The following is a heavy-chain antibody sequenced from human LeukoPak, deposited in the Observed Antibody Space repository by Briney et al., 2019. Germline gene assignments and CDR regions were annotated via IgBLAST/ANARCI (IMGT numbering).Heavy chain of an antibody. V-gene: IGHV3-74*01. CDR3: AGGFDY. Sequence: GGSLGLSCAASGFTFSSYWMHWVRHAPGKGLVWVSRINGDGSSTSYADSVKGRFTISRDNAKNTVYLQMNSLRVEDTAVYYCAGGFDYWGQGTLVTVSS. CDR1: GFTFSSYW. CDR2: INGDGSST. J-gene: IGHJ4*02.